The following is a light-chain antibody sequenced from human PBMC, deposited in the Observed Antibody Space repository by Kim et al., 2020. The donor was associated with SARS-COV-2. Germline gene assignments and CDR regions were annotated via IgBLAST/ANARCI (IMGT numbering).Light chain of an antibody. V-gene: IGLV1-44*01. CDR1: SSNIQSNT. J-gene: IGLJ2*01. CDR3: TAWDDSLDAVV. Sequence: QSVLTQPPSASGAPGQRVTISCSGRSSNIQSNTVNWYQHLPGTAPKLLISRNDQRPSGVPGRFSGSKSGTSASLAITGLQSEDEAHYYCTAWDDSLDAVVFGGGTKLTVL. CDR2: RND.